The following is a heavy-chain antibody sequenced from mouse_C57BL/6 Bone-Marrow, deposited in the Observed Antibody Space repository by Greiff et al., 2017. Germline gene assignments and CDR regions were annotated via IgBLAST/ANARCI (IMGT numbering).Heavy chain of an antibody. J-gene: IGHJ2*01. V-gene: IGHV2-2*01. CDR1: GFSLTSYG. CDR2: LWSGGST. Sequence: QVQLQQSGPGLVQPSQCLTITCTVSGFSLTSYGVHWVRQSPGKGLEWLGVLWSGGSTDDNAAFISRLSISKDNSKSQVFFKMNSLQADDSAGRHFDYWGQGTTLTVSS. CDR3: DY.